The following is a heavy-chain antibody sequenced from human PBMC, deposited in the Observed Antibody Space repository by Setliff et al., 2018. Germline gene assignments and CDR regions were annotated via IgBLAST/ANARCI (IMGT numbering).Heavy chain of an antibody. D-gene: IGHD3-22*01. CDR3: ARGRDPAYYYDSGGYYWDY. J-gene: IGHJ4*02. CDR2: NNV. V-gene: IGHV1-18*01. Sequence: ASVKVSCKTSGYSFTNYGINWVRQAPGQGLEWMGWNNVYARKFQGRVTMTIDTPTSTAYMELRSLRSDDTAVYYCARGRDPAYYYDSGGYYWDYWGQGILVTVSS. CDR1: GYSFTNYG.